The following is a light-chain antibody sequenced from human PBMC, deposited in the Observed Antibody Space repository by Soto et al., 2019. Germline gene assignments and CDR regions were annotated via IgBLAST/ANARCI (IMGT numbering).Light chain of an antibody. V-gene: IGKV3-15*01. CDR3: QQYNNWPWT. CDR2: GAS. J-gene: IGKJ1*01. CDR1: QSVSYN. Sequence: EIVMTQSPDTLSVSPGERVTLSCRASQSVSYNLAWYQQKPGQAPRLLIYGASTRATVIPARFSGSGSGTEFTLTISSLQSEDFAVYYCQQYNNWPWTFGQGTKVEIK.